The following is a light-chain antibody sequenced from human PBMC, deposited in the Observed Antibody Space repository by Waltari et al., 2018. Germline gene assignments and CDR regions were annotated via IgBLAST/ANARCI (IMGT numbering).Light chain of an antibody. Sequence: DIQMTQSPSSLSAFVGDRVTITCQASHDITNYLNWYRQKPGEAPKLLIYDAANFETGVPLRFSGRGSGTYFTFTISSLQPEDIGTYYCQQHADPLLTFGGGTKVEIK. CDR3: QQHADPLLT. J-gene: IGKJ4*01. CDR1: HDITNY. V-gene: IGKV1-33*01. CDR2: DAA.